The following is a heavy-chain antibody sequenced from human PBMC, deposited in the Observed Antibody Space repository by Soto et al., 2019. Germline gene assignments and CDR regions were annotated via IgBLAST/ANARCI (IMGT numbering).Heavy chain of an antibody. D-gene: IGHD4-17*01. CDR1: GFTFSSYW. V-gene: IGHV3-7*04. Sequence: EVQLVESGGGLVQPGGSLRLSCAASGFTFSSYWMSWVRQAPGKGLEWVANIKQDGSEKYYVDSVKGRFTISRDNAKNSLYLKMNSLRAEDTAVYYCARAPWHLGDYVGYWGQGTLVTVSS. CDR2: IKQDGSEK. CDR3: ARAPWHLGDYVGY. J-gene: IGHJ4*02.